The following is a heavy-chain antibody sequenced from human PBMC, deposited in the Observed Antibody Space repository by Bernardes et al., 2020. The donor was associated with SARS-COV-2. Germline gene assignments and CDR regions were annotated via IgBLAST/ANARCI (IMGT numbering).Heavy chain of an antibody. CDR1: GLTFSLYA. V-gene: IGHV3-23*01. Sequence: VGSLRLSCSASGLTFSLYAMGWVRQAPGRGLQWISSIVGSGETAFYADSVKGRFTISRDNSNNNLFLQMSGLTADDTAVYFCAKDDATHDFWSGGFDNYYPMDAWGQGTTVTVSS. CDR2: IVGSGETA. J-gene: IGHJ6*02. CDR3: AKDDATHDFWSGGFDNYYPMDA. D-gene: IGHD3-3*01.